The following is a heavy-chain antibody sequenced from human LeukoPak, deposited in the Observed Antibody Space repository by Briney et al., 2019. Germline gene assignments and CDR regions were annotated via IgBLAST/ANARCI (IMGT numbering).Heavy chain of an antibody. CDR3: AREVFRIAVAGANWFDP. CDR2: IIPILGLA. Sequence: ASVKVSRKASGGTFSSYTISWVRQAPGQGLEWMGRIIPILGLANYAQKFQGRVTITADKSTSTAYMELSSLRSEDTAVYYCAREVFRIAVAGANWFDPWGQGTLVTVSS. D-gene: IGHD6-19*01. V-gene: IGHV1-69*04. CDR1: GGTFSSYT. J-gene: IGHJ5*02.